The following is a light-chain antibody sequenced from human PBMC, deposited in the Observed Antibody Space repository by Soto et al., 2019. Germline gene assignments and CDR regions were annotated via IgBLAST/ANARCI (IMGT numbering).Light chain of an antibody. J-gene: IGKJ4*01. CDR1: QSVSSN. CDR3: QQCNNWPPLT. CDR2: GAS. V-gene: IGKV3-15*01. Sequence: EIVMTQSPATLSVSPGERATLSCRASQSVSSNLAWYQQKPGQAPRLLIYGASTRATGIPARFSGSGSGTEFTLTISILQSEDFAVYYCQQCNNWPPLTFGGGTKVEIK.